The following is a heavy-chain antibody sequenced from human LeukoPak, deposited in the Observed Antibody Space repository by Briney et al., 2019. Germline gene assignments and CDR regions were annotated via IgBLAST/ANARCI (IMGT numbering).Heavy chain of an antibody. V-gene: IGHV3-53*01. CDR1: GFTVSSNY. CDR3: ARGLYSSSPPFDY. CDR2: IYSGGST. D-gene: IGHD6-13*01. Sequence: PGGSLRLSCAASGFTVSSNYMSWVRQAPGKGLEWVSVIYSGGSTYYADSVKGRFTISRDNSKNTLYLQMNSLRAEDTAVYYCARGLYSSSPPFDYWGHGTLVTVSS. J-gene: IGHJ4*01.